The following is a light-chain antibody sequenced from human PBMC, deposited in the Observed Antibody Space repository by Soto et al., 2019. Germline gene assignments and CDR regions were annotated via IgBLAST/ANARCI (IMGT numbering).Light chain of an antibody. Sequence: QSALTQPASVSGSPGQSITISCTGTSSDVGGYNYVSWYQQHPGKAPKLMIYEVSNRPSGVSNRFSGSKSGNTASLTISGLQAGDEADYYCSSYTSSSFEVFGTGTKLTVL. V-gene: IGLV2-14*01. CDR2: EVS. J-gene: IGLJ1*01. CDR1: SSDVGGYNY. CDR3: SSYTSSSFEV.